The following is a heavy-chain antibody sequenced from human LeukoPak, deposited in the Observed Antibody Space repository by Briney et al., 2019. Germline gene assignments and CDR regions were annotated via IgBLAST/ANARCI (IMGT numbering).Heavy chain of an antibody. J-gene: IGHJ6*02. Sequence: GSLRLSCAASGFTFSDYYMSWIRLAPGKGLEWVSYISSSSSYTNYADSVKGRFTISRDNAKNSLYLQMNSLRAEDTAVYYCASRSYYYYGMDVWGQGTTVTVSS. V-gene: IGHV3-11*06. CDR2: ISSSSSYT. CDR1: GFTFSDYY. CDR3: ASRSYYYYGMDV.